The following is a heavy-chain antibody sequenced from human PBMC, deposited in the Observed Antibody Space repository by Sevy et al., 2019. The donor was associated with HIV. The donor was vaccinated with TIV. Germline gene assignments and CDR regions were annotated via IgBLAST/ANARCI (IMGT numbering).Heavy chain of an antibody. CDR1: GFTFSSYS. D-gene: IGHD1-26*01. V-gene: IGHV3-21*01. Sequence: GGSLRLSCAASGFTFSSYSMNWVRQAPGKGLEWVSSISSSSSYIYYADSVKGRFTISRDNAKNSLYLQMNSLRAEDTAVYYCARDSNSGYYYYYAMDVWGQGTTVTVSS. J-gene: IGHJ6*02. CDR2: ISSSSSYI. CDR3: ARDSNSGYYYYYAMDV.